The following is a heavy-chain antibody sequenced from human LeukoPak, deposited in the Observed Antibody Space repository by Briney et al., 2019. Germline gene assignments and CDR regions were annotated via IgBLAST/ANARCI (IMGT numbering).Heavy chain of an antibody. Sequence: PGGSLRLSCAASRFTFSVHWMHWVRQAPGKGLEWVSRINPDESDKAYADSVKGRFTISRDNSKNTLYLQMNSLRAEDTAVYYCAKGGRIAVAGSNFDYWGQGTLVTVSS. V-gene: IGHV3-74*01. J-gene: IGHJ4*02. CDR2: INPDESDK. CDR1: RFTFSVHW. CDR3: AKGGRIAVAGSNFDY. D-gene: IGHD6-19*01.